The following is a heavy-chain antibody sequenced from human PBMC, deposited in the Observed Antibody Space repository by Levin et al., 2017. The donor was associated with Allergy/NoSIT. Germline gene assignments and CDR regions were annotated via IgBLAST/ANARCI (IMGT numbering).Heavy chain of an antibody. V-gene: IGHV1-2*06. CDR1: GYTFTGYY. D-gene: IGHD2-15*01. CDR2: INPNSGGT. CDR3: ASTRVVVVVAATLDAFDS. Sequence: GASVKVSCKASGYTFTGYYMHWVRQAPGQGLEWMGRINPNSGGTNYAQKFQGRVTMTRDTSISTAYMELSRLRSDDTAVYYCASTRVVVVVAATLDAFDSWGQGTMVTVSS. J-gene: IGHJ3*02.